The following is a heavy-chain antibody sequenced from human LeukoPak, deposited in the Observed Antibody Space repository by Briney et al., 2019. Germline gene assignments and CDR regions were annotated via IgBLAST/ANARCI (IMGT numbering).Heavy chain of an antibody. CDR2: ISAYNGNT. J-gene: IGHJ6*02. V-gene: IGHV1-18*01. CDR1: GYTFTSYG. D-gene: IGHD6-13*01. CDR3: ATAAAGYYYYGMDV. Sequence: ASVKVSCKASGYTFTSYGISWVRQAPGQGLEWMGWISAYNGNTNYAQKLQGRVTMTTDTSTSTAYMELRSLRSDDTAVYYCATAAAGYYYYGMDVWGQGTTVTVS.